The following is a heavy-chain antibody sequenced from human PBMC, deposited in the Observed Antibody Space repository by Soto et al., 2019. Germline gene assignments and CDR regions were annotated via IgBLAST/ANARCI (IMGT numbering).Heavy chain of an antibody. CDR1: GGSFSGYY. CDR2: INHSGST. V-gene: IGHV4-34*01. CDR3: ARGDFGVATDYYYYGMDV. D-gene: IGHD3-3*01. Sequence: QVQLQQWGAGLLKPSETLSLTCAVYGGSFSGYYWSWIRQPPGKGLEWIGEINHSGSTNYNPSLKSRVTISVDTSKNQFSRKLSSVTAADTAVYYCARGDFGVATDYYYYGMDVWGQGTTVTVSS. J-gene: IGHJ6*02.